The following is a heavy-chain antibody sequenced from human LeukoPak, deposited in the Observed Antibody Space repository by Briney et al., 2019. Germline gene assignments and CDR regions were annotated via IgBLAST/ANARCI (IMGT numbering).Heavy chain of an antibody. CDR1: GGSFSGYY. V-gene: IGHV4-34*01. Sequence: SETLSLTCAVYGGSFSGYYWSWIRQPPGKGLEWIGEINHSGSTNYNPSLKSRVTISVDTSKNQFSLKLSSVTAADTAVYYCARDLMVRDPGWFDPWGQGTLVTVSS. CDR2: INHSGST. CDR3: ARDLMVRDPGWFDP. D-gene: IGHD3-10*01. J-gene: IGHJ5*02.